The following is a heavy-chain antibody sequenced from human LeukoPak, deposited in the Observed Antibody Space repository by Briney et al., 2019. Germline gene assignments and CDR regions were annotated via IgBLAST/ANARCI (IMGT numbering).Heavy chain of an antibody. CDR2: INHSGST. D-gene: IGHD1-14*01. CDR3: ARAERQLGFDY. J-gene: IGHJ4*02. CDR1: GGSFSGYY. Sequence: SETLSLTCAVYGGSFSGYYWSWIRQPPGKGLEWIGEINHSGSTNYNPSLKSRVTISVDTSKNQFSLKLSSVSAADTAVYYCARAERQLGFDYWGQGTLVTVSS. V-gene: IGHV4-34*01.